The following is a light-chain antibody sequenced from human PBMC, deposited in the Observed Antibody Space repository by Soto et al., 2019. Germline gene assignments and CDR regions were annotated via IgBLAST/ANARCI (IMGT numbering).Light chain of an antibody. CDR2: DAS. J-gene: IGKJ4*01. CDR1: QSVSGY. V-gene: IGKV3-11*01. CDR3: QQRSNWPST. Sequence: EIVLTQSPATLSLSPGNRATLSCRASQSVSGYLAWYQQKPGQAPRLLIYDASNRATGIPARFSCSGSGTDFSLTITSLEPEDFALYYCQQRSNWPSTFGGGTKVEI.